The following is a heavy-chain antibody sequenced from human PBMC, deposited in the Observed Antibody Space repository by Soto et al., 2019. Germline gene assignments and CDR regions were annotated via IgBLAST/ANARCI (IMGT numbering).Heavy chain of an antibody. Sequence: QVQLQESGPGLVKPSQTLSLACTVSGGSVGSGEYYYSWIRQPPGKGLEWIGYIYDSGITNYTPSLEGRVTMSLDRSNKQVSLKLSYVTAADTAVYFCARDVAHGYTENVWGQGTMVTVSS. CDR2: IYDSGIT. J-gene: IGHJ3*01. CDR3: ARDVAHGYTENV. V-gene: IGHV4-30-4*01. D-gene: IGHD5-18*01. CDR1: GGSVGSGEYY.